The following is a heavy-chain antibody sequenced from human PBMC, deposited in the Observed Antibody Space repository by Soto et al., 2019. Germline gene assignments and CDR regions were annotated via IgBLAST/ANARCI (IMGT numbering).Heavy chain of an antibody. Sequence: QVQLVQSGAEVKKPGSSVKVSCKASGGTFRSNGISWVRQAPGQGLEWMGGISPIVHTASFAQAVRGRVTINADEPTITAYMDLRSLGSDVTAVYFFAVLTMIPSCDPWGQGNLVTVSS. CDR1: GGTFRSNG. CDR3: AVLTMIPSCDP. CDR2: ISPIVHTA. V-gene: IGHV1-69*01. D-gene: IGHD3-22*01. J-gene: IGHJ5*02.